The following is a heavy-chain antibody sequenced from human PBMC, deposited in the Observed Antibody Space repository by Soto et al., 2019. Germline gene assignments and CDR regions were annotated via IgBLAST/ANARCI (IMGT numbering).Heavy chain of an antibody. V-gene: IGHV3-48*02. CDR1: GFTFSDSP. CDR2: IRTISRAI. CDR3: ARETPSFDS. J-gene: IGHJ4*02. Sequence: QLVESGGGLVQPGGSLRLYCAASGFTFSDSPMNWVSKAPGKGLEWVSSIRTISRAIYFADSVRGRFTISRDNARNSLYLQMTSLRDEDTAVYYCARETPSFDSWGQGTLVTVSS.